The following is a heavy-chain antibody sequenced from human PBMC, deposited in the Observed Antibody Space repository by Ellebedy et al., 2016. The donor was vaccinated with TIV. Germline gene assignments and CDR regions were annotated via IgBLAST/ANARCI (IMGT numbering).Heavy chain of an antibody. V-gene: IGHV1-8*01. CDR1: GYTFTSYD. D-gene: IGHD3-22*01. Sequence: AASVKVSCKPSGYTFTSYDINWVRQATGQGLEWLGWMNLNNGKTGYAQKFQGRVTMTRDTSTGTAYMELSSLRSEDTAVYYCARDDASGHYDKWGQGTQVTVSS. CDR2: MNLNNGKT. CDR3: ARDDASGHYDK. J-gene: IGHJ4*02.